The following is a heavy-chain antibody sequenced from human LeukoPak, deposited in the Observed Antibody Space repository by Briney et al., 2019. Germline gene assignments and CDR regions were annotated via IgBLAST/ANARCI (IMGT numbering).Heavy chain of an antibody. V-gene: IGHV3-23*01. Sequence: GGSLRLSFTASGFTFSSYAMNWVRKAPGKGLDWVSAISGSGGATYCADSVKGRFTMSRDNSKNTLYLQMNSLRAEDTAVYYCAKGAYYHGSGRYFDYWGQGTLVTVSS. D-gene: IGHD3-10*01. CDR3: AKGAYYHGSGRYFDY. J-gene: IGHJ4*02. CDR1: GFTFSSYA. CDR2: ISGSGGAT.